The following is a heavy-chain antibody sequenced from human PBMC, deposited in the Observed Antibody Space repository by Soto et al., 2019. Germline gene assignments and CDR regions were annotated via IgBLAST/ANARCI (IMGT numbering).Heavy chain of an antibody. CDR2: MNPNSGNT. V-gene: IGHV1-8*01. D-gene: IGHD2-15*01. J-gene: IGHJ6*03. Sequence: QVQLVQSGAEVKKPGASVKVSCKASGYTFTSYDINWVRQATGQGLEWMGWMNPNSGNTGYAQKFQGRVTMNRNTSLSIAYMELSSLRSEHTAVYYCAREAPYCSGGSCYSCYMDVWGKGTTVTVSS. CDR3: AREAPYCSGGSCYSCYMDV. CDR1: GYTFTSYD.